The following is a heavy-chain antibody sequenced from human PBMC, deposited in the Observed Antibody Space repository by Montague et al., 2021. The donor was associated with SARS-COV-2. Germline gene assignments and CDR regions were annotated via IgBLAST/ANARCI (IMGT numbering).Heavy chain of an antibody. CDR2: FNNRGTT. CDR1: GDSISSSSYY. V-gene: IGHV4-39*01. D-gene: IGHD2-21*02. CDR3: VRVTQRRGDWTYHMDF. J-gene: IGHJ6*03. Sequence: SETLSLTCNVSGDSISSSSYYWGWLRPPPGMGLEWFGSFNNRGTTYTNLSLSSPVSISVATSKNQFSLNVRSVTAAATGLFYCVRVTQRRGDWTYHMDFWGKGTTVAV.